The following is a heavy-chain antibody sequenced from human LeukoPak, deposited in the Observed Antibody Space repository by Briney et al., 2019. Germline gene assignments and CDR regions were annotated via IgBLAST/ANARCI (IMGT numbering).Heavy chain of an antibody. CDR3: ARVGPYSGSYYDY. J-gene: IGHJ4*02. V-gene: IGHV1-3*01. CDR1: GYTFTSYA. Sequence: GASVKVSCKASGYTFTSYAMHWVRQAPGQRLEWMGWINAGNGNTKYSQKFQGRVTITRDTSASTAYMELSSLRSEDTAVYYCARVGPYSGSYYDYWGQGTLVTVSS. D-gene: IGHD1-26*01. CDR2: INAGNGNT.